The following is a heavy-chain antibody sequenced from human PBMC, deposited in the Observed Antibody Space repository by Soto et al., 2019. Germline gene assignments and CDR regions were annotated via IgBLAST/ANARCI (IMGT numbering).Heavy chain of an antibody. D-gene: IGHD6-6*01. CDR2: IIPILGIA. CDR1: GGTFSSYT. V-gene: IGHV1-69*02. J-gene: IGHJ4*02. CDR3: AYSSSRALTDY. Sequence: SVKVSCKASGGTFSSYTISWVRQAPGQGLEWMGRIIPILGIANYAQKLQGRVTITADKSTSTAYMELSSLRSEDTAVYYCAYSSSRALTDYWGQGTLVTVSS.